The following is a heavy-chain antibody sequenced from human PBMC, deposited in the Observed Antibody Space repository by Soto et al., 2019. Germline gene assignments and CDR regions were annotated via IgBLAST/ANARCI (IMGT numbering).Heavy chain of an antibody. D-gene: IGHD3-22*01. CDR2: ISYDGSNK. CDR3: ARDRPYYYDSSGYHEYYYYGMDV. CDR1: GFTFSSYA. Sequence: PGGSLRLSCAASGFTFSSYAMHWVRQAPGKGLEWVAVISYDGSNKYYADSVKGRFTISRDNSKNTLYLQMNSLRAEDTAVYYCARDRPYYYDSSGYHEYYYYGMDVWGQGTTVTSP. J-gene: IGHJ6*02. V-gene: IGHV3-30-3*01.